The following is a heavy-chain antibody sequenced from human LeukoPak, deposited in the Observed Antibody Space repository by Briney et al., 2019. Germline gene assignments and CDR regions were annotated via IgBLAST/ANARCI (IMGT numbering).Heavy chain of an antibody. CDR3: ARDVPDYGDSDAFDI. D-gene: IGHD4-17*01. Sequence: PGGSLRLSCTASGFTFSTYGMHWVRQAPGKGLEWVTLISYDGSTKYYSDSVKGRFTLSRDNSKNTLYLQMNSLRAADTAVYYCARDVPDYGDSDAFDIWGQGTMVTVSS. J-gene: IGHJ3*02. CDR2: ISYDGSTK. V-gene: IGHV3-30*03. CDR1: GFTFSTYG.